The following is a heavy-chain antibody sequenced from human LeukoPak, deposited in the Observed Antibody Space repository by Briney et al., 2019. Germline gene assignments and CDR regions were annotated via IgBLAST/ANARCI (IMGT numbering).Heavy chain of an antibody. V-gene: IGHV3-49*04. CDR2: IRIKAYGGTP. CDR1: GFTFGDHA. D-gene: IGHD2-2*01. CDR3: TAELGCSSTSCSHGY. J-gene: IGHJ4*02. Sequence: GGSLRLSCTASGFTFGDHAMSWVRQAPGKVLEWVSFIRIKAYGGTPEYAATVKGRFTMSRDDSKSIAYLQMNGLKTEDTAMYYCTAELGCSSTSCSHGYWGQGTLVTVSS.